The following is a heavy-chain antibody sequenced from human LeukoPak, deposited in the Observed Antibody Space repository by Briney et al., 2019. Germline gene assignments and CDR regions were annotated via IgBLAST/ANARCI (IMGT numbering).Heavy chain of an antibody. V-gene: IGHV3-23*01. CDR1: GFTFSSYA. Sequence: GGSLRLSCAASGFTFSSYAMSWVRQAPGKGLEWVSAISGSGGSTYYADSVKGRFTISRDNSKNTLYLQMNSLRAEDTAVYYCARDGLDSSGFGDYGMDVWGQGTTVTVSS. CDR3: ARDGLDSSGFGDYGMDV. J-gene: IGHJ6*02. CDR2: ISGSGGST. D-gene: IGHD3-22*01.